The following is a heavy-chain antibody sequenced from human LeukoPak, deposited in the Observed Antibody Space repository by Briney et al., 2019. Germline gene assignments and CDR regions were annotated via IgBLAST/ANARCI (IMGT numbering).Heavy chain of an antibody. CDR3: ASDVWFGELNPTHFDY. Sequence: GGSLRLSCAASGFTSSSYAMSWVRQAPGKGLEWVSAISGSGGSTYYADSVKGRFTISRDNSKNTLYLQMNSLRAEDTAVYYCASDVWFGELNPTHFDYWGQGTLVTVSS. D-gene: IGHD3-10*01. CDR1: GFTSSSYA. V-gene: IGHV3-23*01. CDR2: ISGSGGST. J-gene: IGHJ4*02.